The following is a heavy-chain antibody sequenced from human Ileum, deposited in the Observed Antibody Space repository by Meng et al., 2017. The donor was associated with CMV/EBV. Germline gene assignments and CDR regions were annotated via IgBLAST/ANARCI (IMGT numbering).Heavy chain of an antibody. CDR3: VRDIPGDIDYVFDY. CDR2: ITHDGNSA. Sequence: GESLKISCAASGLTLSRYWMHWVRQVPGKGPMWVSRITHDGNSAIYADPVKGRFTASRDSTKNTLYLQMNSLRADDTAVYYCVRDIPGDIDYVFDYSGQGAQVTVSS. V-gene: IGHV3-74*01. J-gene: IGHJ4*02. D-gene: IGHD4-17*01. CDR1: GLTLSRYW.